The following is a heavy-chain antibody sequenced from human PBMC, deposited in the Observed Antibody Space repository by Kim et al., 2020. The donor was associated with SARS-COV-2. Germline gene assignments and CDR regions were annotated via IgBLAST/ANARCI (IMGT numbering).Heavy chain of an antibody. V-gene: IGHV3-23*01. J-gene: IGHJ4*02. CDR3: AKDPVYDILTGYYFDY. CDR1: GFTFSSYA. D-gene: IGHD3-9*01. CDR2: ISGSGGST. Sequence: GGSLRLSCAASGFTFSSYAMSWVRQAPGKGLEWVSAISGSGGSTYYADSVKGRFTISRDNSKNTLYLQMNSLRAEDTAVYYCAKDPVYDILTGYYFDYWGQGTLVTVSS.